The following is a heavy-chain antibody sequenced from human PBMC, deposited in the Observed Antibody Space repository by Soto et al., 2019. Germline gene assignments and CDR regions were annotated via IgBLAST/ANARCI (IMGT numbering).Heavy chain of an antibody. CDR2: IKPGNGET. V-gene: IGHV1-3*01. CDR3: ARDHYDFWSGYYFDS. D-gene: IGHD3-3*01. J-gene: IGHJ4*02. Sequence: QVQLVQSGTEVQKPGASVNISCKASGYTFSLYEIHWVRQAPGQCLEWMGHIKPGNGETTLSQKFQGRVTITRDTSASTVYMEVSSLTSEDTAVYYCARDHYDFWSGYYFDSWGQGTLLTVSS. CDR1: GYTFSLYE.